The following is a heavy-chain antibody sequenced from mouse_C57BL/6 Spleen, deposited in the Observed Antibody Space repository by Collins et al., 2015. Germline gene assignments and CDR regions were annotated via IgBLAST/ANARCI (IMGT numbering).Heavy chain of an antibody. V-gene: IGHV1-52*01. D-gene: IGHD4-1*01. J-gene: IGHJ3*01. CDR3: AREDWDGFAY. Sequence: QVQLQQPGAELVRPGSSVKLSCKASGYTFTSYWMHWAKQRPIQGLEWIGNIDPSDSETHYNQKFKDKATLTVDKSPSTAYMQLSSLTSEDSAVYYCAREDWDGFAYWGQGTLVTVSA. CDR1: GYTFTSYW. CDR2: IDPSDSET.